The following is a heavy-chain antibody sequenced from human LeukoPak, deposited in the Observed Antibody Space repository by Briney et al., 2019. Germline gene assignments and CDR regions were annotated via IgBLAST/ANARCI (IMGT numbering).Heavy chain of an antibody. CDR1: GYSISSGYY. J-gene: IGHJ4*02. CDR3: ARHLSGTTMSHYFDF. Sequence: PSETLSLTCTVSGYSISSGYYWGWIRQPPGKGLEWIGSIYHSGSTYYNPSLKSRVTISVDTSKNQVSLKMKSVTDTDSAVYYCARHLSGTTMSHYFDFWGQGTLVPVSS. D-gene: IGHD3-10*02. V-gene: IGHV4-38-2*02. CDR2: IYHSGST.